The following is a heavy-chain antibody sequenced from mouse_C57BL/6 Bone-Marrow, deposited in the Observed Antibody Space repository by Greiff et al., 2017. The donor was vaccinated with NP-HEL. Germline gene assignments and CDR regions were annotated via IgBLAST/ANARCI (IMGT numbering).Heavy chain of an antibody. V-gene: IGHV1-22*01. CDR1: GYTFTDYN. CDR3: ALKALYGGGD. D-gene: IGHD1-2*01. CDR2: INPNNGGT. Sequence: DVQLVESGPELVKPGASVKMSCKASGYTFTDYNMHWVKQSHGKSLEWIGYINPNNGGTSYNQKFKGKATLTVNKSSSTAYMELRSLTSEASAVYYCALKALYGGGDWGQGTTLTVAS. J-gene: IGHJ2*01.